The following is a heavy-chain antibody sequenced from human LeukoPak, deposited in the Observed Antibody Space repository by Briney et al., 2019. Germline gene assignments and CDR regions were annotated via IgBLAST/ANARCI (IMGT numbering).Heavy chain of an antibody. Sequence: GGSLRLSCAASGFTVSSNYMSWVRQALGKGLEWVSVIYSGGSTYYADSVKGRFTISRDNSKNPLYLQMNSLRAEDTAVYYCARGVTMVRGVINYFDYWGQGTLVTVSS. J-gene: IGHJ4*02. D-gene: IGHD3-10*01. CDR1: GFTVSSNY. V-gene: IGHV3-66*02. CDR3: ARGVTMVRGVINYFDY. CDR2: IYSGGST.